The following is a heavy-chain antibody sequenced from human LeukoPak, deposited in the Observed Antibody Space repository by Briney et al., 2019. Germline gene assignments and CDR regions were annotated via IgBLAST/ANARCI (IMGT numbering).Heavy chain of an antibody. CDR2: ISSSGSTI. CDR1: GFTFSSYA. J-gene: IGHJ4*02. Sequence: GGSLRLSCAASGFTFSSYAMSWVRQAPGKGLEWVSYISSSGSTIYYADSAKGRFTISRDNAKNSLYLQMNSLRAEDTAVYYCARDQAAAGRNWGQGTLVTVSS. D-gene: IGHD6-13*01. CDR3: ARDQAAAGRN. V-gene: IGHV3-48*03.